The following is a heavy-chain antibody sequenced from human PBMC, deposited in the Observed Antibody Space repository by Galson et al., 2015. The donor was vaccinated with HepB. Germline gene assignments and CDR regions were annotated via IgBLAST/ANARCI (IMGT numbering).Heavy chain of an antibody. CDR2: ISSSSSTI. J-gene: IGHJ4*02. V-gene: IGHV3-48*02. CDR1: GFTFSSYS. CDR3: AQRDYGGNSN. Sequence: SLRLSCAVSGFTFSSYSMNWVRQAPGKGLECVSYISSSSSTIYYADSVKGRFTISRDNAKNSLFLQMNSLGDEDTAVYYCAQRDYGGNSNWGQGTLVTVSS. D-gene: IGHD4-23*01.